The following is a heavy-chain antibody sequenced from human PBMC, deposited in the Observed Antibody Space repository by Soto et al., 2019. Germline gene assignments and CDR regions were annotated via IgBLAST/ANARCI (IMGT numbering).Heavy chain of an antibody. V-gene: IGHV1-18*01. D-gene: IGHD3-22*01. J-gene: IGHJ4*02. CDR2: ITAYNGNT. Sequence: QVQLVQSGAELKKPGASVTVSCKASGDTFINYGISWVLQAPGQGLEWMGWITAYNGNTNYAQKLQGRVTMTADASTSTAYMELRSLRSDDTAVYYCAREKSGNYYDISGDPYYFDYWGQGTLVTVSS. CDR1: GDTFINYG. CDR3: AREKSGNYYDISGDPYYFDY.